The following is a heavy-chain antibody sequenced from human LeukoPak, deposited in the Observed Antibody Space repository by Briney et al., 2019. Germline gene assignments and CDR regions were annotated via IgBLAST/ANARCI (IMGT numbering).Heavy chain of an antibody. CDR2: ISSSSSYI. Sequence: WGSLRLSCAASGVTFSSYSMNWVRQAPGKGLEWVSSISSSSSYIYYADSVKGRFTIFKANAKNSLYLQMNSLRAQDTAVYYCARERGTIAVAAFDIWGQGTMVTVSS. V-gene: IGHV3-21*01. CDR3: ARERGTIAVAAFDI. CDR1: GVTFSSYS. J-gene: IGHJ3*02. D-gene: IGHD6-19*01.